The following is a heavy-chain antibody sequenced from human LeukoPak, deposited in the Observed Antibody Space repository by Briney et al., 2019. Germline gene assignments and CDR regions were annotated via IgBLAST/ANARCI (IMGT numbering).Heavy chain of an antibody. CDR2: ISYDGSNK. V-gene: IGHV3-30*18. D-gene: IGHD3-22*01. J-gene: IGHJ4*02. CDR3: AKDPRYYDSSGYPD. Sequence: GRSLRLSCAASGFTFSSYGMHWVRQAPGKGLEWVADISYDGSNKYYADSVKGRFTISRDNSKNTLYLQMNSLRAEDTAVYYCAKDPRYYDSSGYPDWGQGTLVTVSS. CDR1: GFTFSSYG.